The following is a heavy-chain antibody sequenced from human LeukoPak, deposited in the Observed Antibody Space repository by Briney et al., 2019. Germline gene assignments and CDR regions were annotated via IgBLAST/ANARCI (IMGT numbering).Heavy chain of an antibody. D-gene: IGHD2-15*01. CDR1: GYTFTGYY. CDR3: AREVEVKMSYMDV. Sequence: ASVKVSCKASGYTFTGYYMHWVRQAPGQGLEWMGWINPNGGGTNYAQKFQGRVTMTRDTSIRTAYMELSRLRSDDTAVYYCAREVEVKMSYMDVWGQGTTVTVSS. CDR2: INPNGGGT. V-gene: IGHV1-2*02. J-gene: IGHJ6*03.